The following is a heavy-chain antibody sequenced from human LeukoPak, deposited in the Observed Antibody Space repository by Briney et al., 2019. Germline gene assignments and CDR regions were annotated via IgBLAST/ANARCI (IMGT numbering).Heavy chain of an antibody. J-gene: IGHJ4*02. CDR2: IYSSGTT. V-gene: IGHV4-59*01. CDR1: GGSISGCY. CDR3: ARDRTDASGWYYFDH. Sequence: SETLSLTCTVSGGSISGCYWSWIRQPPGKGLEWIGYIYSSGTTNYNPSLKSRVTISVDTSKNQLSLKLTSVTAADTAVFYCARDRTDASGWYYFDHWGQGALVTVSS. D-gene: IGHD6-19*01.